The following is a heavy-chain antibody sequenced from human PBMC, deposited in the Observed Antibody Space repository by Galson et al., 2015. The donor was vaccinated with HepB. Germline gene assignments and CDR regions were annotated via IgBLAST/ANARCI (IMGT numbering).Heavy chain of an antibody. Sequence: PALVKPTQTLTLTCTFSGFSLSTSGVAVGWLRQPPGKSLECLALIFWDDDERYSPSLKSRLTITKDTSKNQVVLTMTNMDPVDTATYYCAHRRTPGGWFDPWGQGTLVTVSS. CDR1: GFSLSTSGVA. CDR3: AHRRTPGGWFDP. J-gene: IGHJ5*02. CDR2: IFWDDDE. V-gene: IGHV2-5*02. D-gene: IGHD4-23*01.